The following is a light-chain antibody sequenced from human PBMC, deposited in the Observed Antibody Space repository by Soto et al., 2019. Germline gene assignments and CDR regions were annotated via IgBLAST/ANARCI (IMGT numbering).Light chain of an antibody. CDR3: SSYAGSNNYV. J-gene: IGLJ1*01. V-gene: IGLV2-8*01. CDR1: SSDVGGYNF. CDR2: EVS. Sequence: QSALTQPPSASGSPGQSVTISCTGTSSDVGGYNFVSWYQHHPGKAPKLMIYEVSKRPSGVPDRFSGSKSGNTASLTVSGLQAEVEAHYYCSSYAGSNNYVFGTGTKLTVL.